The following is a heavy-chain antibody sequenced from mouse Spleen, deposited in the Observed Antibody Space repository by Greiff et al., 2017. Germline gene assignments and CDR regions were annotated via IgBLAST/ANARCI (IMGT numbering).Heavy chain of an antibody. V-gene: IGHV1-19*01. Sequence: EVQRVESGPVLVKPGASVKMSCKASGYTFTDYYMNWVKQSHGKSLEWIGVINPYNGGTSYNQKFKGKATLTVDKSSSTAYMELNSLTSEDSAVYYCARPYYDYDGAWFAYWGQGTLVTVSA. D-gene: IGHD2-4*01. J-gene: IGHJ3*01. CDR2: INPYNGGT. CDR1: GYTFTDYY. CDR3: ARPYYDYDGAWFAY.